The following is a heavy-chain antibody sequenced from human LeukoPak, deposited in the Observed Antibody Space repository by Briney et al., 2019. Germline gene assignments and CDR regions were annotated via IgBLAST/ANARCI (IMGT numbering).Heavy chain of an antibody. Sequence: QSGGSLRLSCAASGFTFSRYWMHWARQAPGKGLVWVSRINSDGSGTTYADSVKGRFTVSRDNAKNTLYLQMNSLRAEDTAVYYCVRDYDYIDYWGQGALVTVSS. CDR3: VRDYDYIDY. D-gene: IGHD3-16*01. J-gene: IGHJ4*02. CDR1: GFTFSRYW. V-gene: IGHV3-74*01. CDR2: INSDGSGT.